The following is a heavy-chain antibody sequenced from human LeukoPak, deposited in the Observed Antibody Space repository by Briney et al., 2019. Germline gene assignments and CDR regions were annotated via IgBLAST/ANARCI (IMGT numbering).Heavy chain of an antibody. V-gene: IGHV3-20*04. D-gene: IGHD2-2*01. CDR1: GFAFEDHG. Sequence: PGGSLRLSCAASGFAFEDHGMSWVRQAPGKGVEGVSGITWNGGSTTYADSVKGRFTISRDNAKNSLYLQMNGLRAEDTALYYCARQNEDIVVVPAATPYYYYYMDVWGKGTTVTVSS. CDR3: ARQNEDIVVVPAATPYYYYYMDV. CDR2: ITWNGGST. J-gene: IGHJ6*03.